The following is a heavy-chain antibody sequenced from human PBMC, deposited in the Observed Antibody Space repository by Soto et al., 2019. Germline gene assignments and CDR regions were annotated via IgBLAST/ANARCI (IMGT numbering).Heavy chain of an antibody. CDR3: ARRAAPEYSGSYRKTSHFDY. V-gene: IGHV3-33*01. Sequence: GGSLRLSCAASGFTFSSYGMHWVRQAPGKGLEWVAVIWYDGSNKYYADSVKGRFTISRDNSKNMLYLQMNSLRAEDTAVYYCARRAAPEYSGSYRKTSHFDYWGQGTLVTVSS. CDR1: GFTFSSYG. CDR2: IWYDGSNK. D-gene: IGHD1-26*01. J-gene: IGHJ4*02.